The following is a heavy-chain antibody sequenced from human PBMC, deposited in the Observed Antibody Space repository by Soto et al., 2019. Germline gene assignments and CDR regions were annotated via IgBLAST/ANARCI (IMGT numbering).Heavy chain of an antibody. CDR1: GFTFEDYG. D-gene: IGHD6-19*01. Sequence: GGSLRLSCAASGFTFEDYGMHWVRQGPGKGLEWVAGISWNSGNIHYADSVKGRFTISRDNSKNTLYLQMNSLRAEDTAVYYCAKGVPGIAVAGTGYFQHWGQGTLVTVSS. CDR2: ISWNSGNI. V-gene: IGHV3-9*01. J-gene: IGHJ1*01. CDR3: AKGVPGIAVAGTGYFQH.